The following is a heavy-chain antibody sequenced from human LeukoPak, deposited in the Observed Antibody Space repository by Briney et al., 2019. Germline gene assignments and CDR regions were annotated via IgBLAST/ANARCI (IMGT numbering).Heavy chain of an antibody. J-gene: IGHJ4*02. CDR1: GFTFSSYS. Sequence: GGSLRLSCAASGFTFSSYSMNWVRQAPGKGPEWVSSISSSSSYIYYADSVKGRFTISRDNAKNSLYLQMNSLRAEDTAVYYCARGSSSLGLDYWGQGTLVTVSS. CDR2: ISSSSSYI. CDR3: ARGSSSLGLDY. D-gene: IGHD6-6*01. V-gene: IGHV3-21*01.